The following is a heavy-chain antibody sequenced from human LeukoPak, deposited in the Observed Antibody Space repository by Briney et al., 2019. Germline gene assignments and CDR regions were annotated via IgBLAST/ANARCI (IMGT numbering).Heavy chain of an antibody. D-gene: IGHD3-9*01. CDR3: AREDYDIAGEDAFDI. CDR2: IYYSGST. J-gene: IGHJ3*02. CDR1: GGSISSYY. V-gene: IGHV4-59*01. Sequence: SSETLSLTCTVSGGSISSYYWSWIRQPPGKGLEWIGYIYYSGSTNYNPSLKSRVTISVDTSKNQFSLKLSSVTAADTAVYYCAREDYDIAGEDAFDIWGQGTMVTVSS.